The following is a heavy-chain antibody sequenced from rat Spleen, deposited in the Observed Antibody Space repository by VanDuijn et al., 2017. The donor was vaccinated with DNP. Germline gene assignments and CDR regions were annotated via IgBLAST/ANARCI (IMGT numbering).Heavy chain of an antibody. Sequence: EVKLVESGGGLVQPGRSLKLSCAASGFNFNDHWMGWVRQAPGKGLARIGEINKDSSTINYSPSLKDKFSISSDNAQNTLYLKMSKLGSEDTAIYYCASGPNYGGYSDYFGYWGQGVMVTVSS. CDR3: ASGPNYGGYSDYFGY. V-gene: IGHV4-2*01. D-gene: IGHD1-11*01. CDR2: INKDSSTI. CDR1: GFNFNDHW. J-gene: IGHJ2*01.